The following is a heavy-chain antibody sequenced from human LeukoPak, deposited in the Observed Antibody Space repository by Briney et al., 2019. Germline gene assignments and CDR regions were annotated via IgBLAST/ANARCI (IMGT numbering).Heavy chain of an antibody. J-gene: IGHJ4*02. D-gene: IGHD2-8*01. V-gene: IGHV3-23*01. CDR2: ISDSGGST. CDR3: AKDTSIGRYCTNGVCSPFDY. Sequence: GGSLRLSCAASGFTFSSYAMSWVRQAPGKGLEWVSAISDSGGSTYGADSVKGRFTISRDNSKNTLYLQMNSLRAEDTAVYYCAKDTSIGRYCTNGVCSPFDYWGQGTLVTVSS. CDR1: GFTFSSYA.